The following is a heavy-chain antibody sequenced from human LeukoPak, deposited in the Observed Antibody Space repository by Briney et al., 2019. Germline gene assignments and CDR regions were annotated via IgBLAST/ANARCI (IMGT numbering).Heavy chain of an antibody. V-gene: IGHV1-2*02. D-gene: IGHD2-2*01. J-gene: IGHJ6*02. CDR2: INPKSGGT. CDR3: ARDHCSANSCYEDYYNGLDV. Sequence: ASVKVSCKASGGTFSSYAISWVRQAPGQGLEWMGWINPKSGGTEYPQRFQGRVTMTRDTSISTAYMELSRLRSDDTAVYYCARDHCSANSCYEDYYNGLDVWGQGTTVTVSS. CDR1: GGTFSSYA.